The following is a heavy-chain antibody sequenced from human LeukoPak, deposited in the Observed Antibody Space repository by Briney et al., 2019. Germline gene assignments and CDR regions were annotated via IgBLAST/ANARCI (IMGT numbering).Heavy chain of an antibody. V-gene: IGHV3-7*01. J-gene: IGHJ4*02. Sequence: GGSLRLSCAASGFTFSSYWMSWVRQAPGKRLEWVANIKQDGSEKYYVDSVKGRFTISRDNANNSLYLQMNSLRAEDTAVYYCARVSLSYYDSSGPRDYWGQGTLVTVSS. CDR3: ARVSLSYYDSSGPRDY. D-gene: IGHD3-22*01. CDR1: GFTFSSYW. CDR2: IKQDGSEK.